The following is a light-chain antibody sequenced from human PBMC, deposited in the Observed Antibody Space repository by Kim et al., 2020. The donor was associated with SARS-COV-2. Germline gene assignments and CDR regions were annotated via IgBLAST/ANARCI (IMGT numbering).Light chain of an antibody. CDR1: QGISSY. V-gene: IGKV1-8*01. CDR3: RQYYSYPSWT. J-gene: IGKJ1*01. Sequence: AIRMTQSPSSFSASTGDRVTITCRASQGISSYLAWYQQKPGKAPKLLIYAASTLQSGVPSRFSGSGSGTDFTLTISCLQSEDFATYYGRQYYSYPSWTFGQGTKVDIK. CDR2: AAS.